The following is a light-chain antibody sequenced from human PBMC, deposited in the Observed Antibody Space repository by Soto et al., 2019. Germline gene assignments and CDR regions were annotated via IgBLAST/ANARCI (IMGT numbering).Light chain of an antibody. CDR2: DAS. J-gene: IGKJ4*01. V-gene: IGKV3-20*01. CDR1: QSVRNNY. CDR3: QQYGSTPIT. Sequence: EIVLTQSPDTLSLSPGERATLSCRASQSVRNNYLAWYQQKPGQAPRFLIFDASSRATGIPDRFSGSGSGTDFTLTISRLEPEDFAVYYCQQYGSTPITFGGGTKVDIK.